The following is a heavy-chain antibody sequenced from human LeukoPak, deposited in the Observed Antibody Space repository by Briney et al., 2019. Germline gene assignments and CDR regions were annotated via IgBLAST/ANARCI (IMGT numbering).Heavy chain of an antibody. Sequence: PGGSLRLSCAASGFTFCNYDMTWVRQAPGQGLEWVSGIGDSGASAYYTDSVKGRFTVSRDNSKNTMDLQMNSLRGEDTAVYYCARSWYNSGGYLRFFDYWGQGIVVTVSS. J-gene: IGHJ4*02. CDR3: ARSWYNSGGYLRFFDY. D-gene: IGHD6-19*01. CDR2: IGDSGASA. CDR1: GFTFCNYD. V-gene: IGHV3-23*01.